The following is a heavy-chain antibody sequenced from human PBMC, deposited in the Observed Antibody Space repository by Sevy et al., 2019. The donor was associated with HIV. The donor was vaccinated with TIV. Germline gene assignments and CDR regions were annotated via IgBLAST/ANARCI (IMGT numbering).Heavy chain of an antibody. Sequence: GGSLRLSCAASGFTFSDAWMGWVRQAAGKGLECVGRIKRKSDGGTVEHAAPVKGRFTISRDDSKDTLYLQMNSLNTEDTAVYFCITYPRITTTGTGGFDPWGQGTLVTVSS. CDR2: IKRKSDGGTV. J-gene: IGHJ5*02. D-gene: IGHD1-20*01. CDR3: ITYPRITTTGTGGFDP. V-gene: IGHV3-15*01. CDR1: GFTFSDAW.